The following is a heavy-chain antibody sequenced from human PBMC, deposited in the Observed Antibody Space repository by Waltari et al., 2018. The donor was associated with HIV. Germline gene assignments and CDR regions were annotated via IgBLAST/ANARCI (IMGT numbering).Heavy chain of an antibody. CDR1: GYTFTSYY. V-gene: IGHV1-46*01. D-gene: IGHD2-2*01. CDR2: INPRGGSI. CDR3: ARGSHCSSTSCYPHYYYGMDV. Sequence: QVQLVQSGAEVKKPGASVKVSCKASGYTFTSYYMHWVRQAPGQGLEWMGIINPRGGSITYAQKFQGRVTMTRDTSTRTVYMEVSSLRSEDTAVYYCARGSHCSSTSCYPHYYYGMDVWGQGTTVTVS. J-gene: IGHJ6*02.